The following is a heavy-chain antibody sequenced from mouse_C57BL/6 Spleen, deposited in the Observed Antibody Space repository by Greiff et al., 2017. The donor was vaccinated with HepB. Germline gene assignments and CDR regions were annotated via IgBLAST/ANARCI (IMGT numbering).Heavy chain of an antibody. CDR3: AIYYYGSSYVDY. Sequence: DVKLVESGGGLVKPGGSLKLSCAASGFTFSDYGMHWVRQAPEKGLEWVAYISSGSSTIYYADTVKGRFTISRDNAKNTLFLQMTSLRSEDTAMYYCAIYYYGSSYVDYWGQGTTLAVSS. V-gene: IGHV5-17*01. J-gene: IGHJ2*01. CDR1: GFTFSDYG. D-gene: IGHD1-1*01. CDR2: ISSGSSTI.